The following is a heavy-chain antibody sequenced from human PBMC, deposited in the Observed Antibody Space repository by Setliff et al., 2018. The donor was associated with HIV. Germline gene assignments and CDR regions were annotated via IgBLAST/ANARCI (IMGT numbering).Heavy chain of an antibody. J-gene: IGHJ4*02. D-gene: IGHD2-21*02. CDR2: VDPEDGET. V-gene: IGHV1-69-2*01. CDR3: ASPTAIPH. Sequence: GASVKVSCKVSGYTFIDHYMHWVQQAPGKGLEWMGLVDPEDGETRYAEKFQGRVSITADTSTDTVYMELSSLRSEDTAVYYCASPTAIPHWGQGTLVTVSS. CDR1: GYTFIDHY.